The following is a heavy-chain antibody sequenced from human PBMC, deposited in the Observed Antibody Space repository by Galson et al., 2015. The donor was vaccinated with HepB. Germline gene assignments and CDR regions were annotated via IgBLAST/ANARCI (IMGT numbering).Heavy chain of an antibody. V-gene: IGHV3-49*03. CDR1: GFTFGDYA. Sequence: SLRLSCAGSGFTFGDYAMSWFRQAPGKGLEWVGFIRSKANGGTTEYAASVKGRFTISRDDSKGIAYLQMNSLKNEDTAVFYCARDLLWYSRGFYPFDFRGQGTLVTVSS. D-gene: IGHD6-19*01. J-gene: IGHJ4*02. CDR2: IRSKANGGTT. CDR3: ARDLLWYSRGFYPFDF.